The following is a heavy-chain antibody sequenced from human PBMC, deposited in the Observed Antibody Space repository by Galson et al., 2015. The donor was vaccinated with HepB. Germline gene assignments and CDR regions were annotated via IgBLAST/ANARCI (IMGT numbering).Heavy chain of an antibody. D-gene: IGHD3-22*01. J-gene: IGHJ4*02. CDR3: ARDGRPAYSYDSSGSPFDL. CDR2: ISSRSSYR. CDR1: GFAFTDYF. Sequence: LSISCEGSGFAFTDYFMSWISQSPGQVLELVSSISSRSSYRDYADPVQGRFTLSRDNAKNSLYLQMSSLRAENTAVYYCARDGRPAYSYDSSGSPFDLCGRGTLVTDSS. V-gene: IGHV3-11*06.